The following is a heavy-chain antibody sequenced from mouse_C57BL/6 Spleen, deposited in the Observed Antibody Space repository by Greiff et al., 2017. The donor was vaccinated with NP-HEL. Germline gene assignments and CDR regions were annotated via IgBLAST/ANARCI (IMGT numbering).Heavy chain of an antibody. J-gene: IGHJ2*01. V-gene: IGHV1-50*01. Sequence: QVQLQQPGAELVKPGASVKLSCKASGYTFTSYWMQWVKQRPGQGLEWIGEIDPSDSYTNYNQKFKGKATLTVYTSSSTAYMQLSSLTSEDSAVYYCARGGNYFDYWGQGTTLTVSS. CDR1: GYTFTSYW. CDR3: ARGGNYFDY. CDR2: IDPSDSYT.